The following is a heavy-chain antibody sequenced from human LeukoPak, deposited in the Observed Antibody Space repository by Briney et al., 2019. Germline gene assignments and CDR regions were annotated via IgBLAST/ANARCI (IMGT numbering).Heavy chain of an antibody. V-gene: IGHV3-72*01. Sequence: PGGSLRLSCAASGFTFSDHYMDWVRQAPGKGLEWVGRIRNKANSYTTEYAASGKGRFSISRDDSRNTEYLQMNSLKTEDTAVYYCARRRGGNTYGYDYWGQGTLVTVSS. CDR3: ARRRGGNTYGYDY. J-gene: IGHJ4*02. CDR1: GFTFSDHY. D-gene: IGHD5-18*01. CDR2: IRNKANSYTT.